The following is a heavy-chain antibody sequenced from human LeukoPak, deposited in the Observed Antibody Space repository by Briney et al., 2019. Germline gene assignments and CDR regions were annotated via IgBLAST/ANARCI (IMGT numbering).Heavy chain of an antibody. CDR3: TRVGYIDEGIDY. D-gene: IGHD5-24*01. CDR1: GFPFGRYW. V-gene: IGHV3-7*04. CDR2: IKQDGSKK. Sequence: GGSLRLSCVASGFPFGRYWMTWVRQAPGKGLEWVANIKQDGSKKSYVDSVKGRFTISRDNAKNSLYLQMNSLRAEDTAIYYCTRVGYIDEGIDYWGQGTLVTVSS. J-gene: IGHJ4*02.